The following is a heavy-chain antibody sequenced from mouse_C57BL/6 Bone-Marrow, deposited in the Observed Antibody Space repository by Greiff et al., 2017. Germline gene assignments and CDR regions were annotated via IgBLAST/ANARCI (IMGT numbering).Heavy chain of an antibody. CDR1: GYTFTDYY. CDR2: IYPGSGNT. CDR3: ARASYYGLDY. Sequence: VQLQESGAELVRPGASVKLSCKASGYTFTDYYINWVKQRPGQGLEWIARIYPGSGNTYYNEKFKGKATLTAEKSSSTAYMQLSSLTSEDSAVYFCARASYYGLDYWGSGATLPVSS. V-gene: IGHV1-76*01. D-gene: IGHD1-1*01. J-gene: IGHJ2*01.